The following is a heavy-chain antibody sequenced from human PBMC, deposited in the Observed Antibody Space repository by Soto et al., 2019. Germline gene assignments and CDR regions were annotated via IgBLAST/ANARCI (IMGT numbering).Heavy chain of an antibody. J-gene: IGHJ6*02. V-gene: IGHV3-48*04. CDR1: GFTFSSYA. Sequence: GGSLRLSCAASGFTFSSYAMHWFRQAPGKGLEWVSYITNSGTTMYYADSVKGRFTISRDNAKNSLYLHMNNLRAEDTALYYCARGRRFYYYAMDVWGQGTTVTVSS. CDR2: ITNSGTTM. CDR3: ARGRRFYYYAMDV.